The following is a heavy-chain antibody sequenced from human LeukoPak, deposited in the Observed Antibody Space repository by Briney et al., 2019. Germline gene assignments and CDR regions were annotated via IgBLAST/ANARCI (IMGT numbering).Heavy chain of an antibody. D-gene: IGHD2-2*01. CDR1: GGSISSSSYY. CDR2: IYYSGST. CDR3: ARRGDIVVVLAAPPPDAFDI. V-gene: IGHV4-39*07. Sequence: SETLSLTCTVSGGSISSSSYYWGWIRQPPGKGLEWIGSIYYSGSTYYNPSLKSRVTISVDTSKNQFSLKLSSVTAADTAVYYCARRGDIVVVLAAPPPDAFDIWGQGTMVTVPS. J-gene: IGHJ3*02.